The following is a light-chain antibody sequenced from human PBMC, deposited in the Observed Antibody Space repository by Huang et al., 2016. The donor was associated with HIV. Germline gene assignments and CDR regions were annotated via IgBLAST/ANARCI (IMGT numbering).Light chain of an antibody. CDR3: QQYDKWPPGLT. CDR2: DTS. V-gene: IGKV3D-15*01. J-gene: IGKJ4*01. CDR1: QNVRNN. Sequence: EIKMTQSPATLSVSPGGRVTLYCRASQNVRNNLAWYQQKTGQAPRLLIYDTSTRASGIPARFSGSGSGTEFTLTISGLQSEDFAIYYCQQYDKWPPGLTFGGGTKVEI.